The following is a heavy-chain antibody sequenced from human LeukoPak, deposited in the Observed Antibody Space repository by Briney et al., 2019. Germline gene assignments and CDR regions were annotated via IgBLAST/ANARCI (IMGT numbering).Heavy chain of an antibody. D-gene: IGHD2-15*01. CDR2: IYYSGST. CDR1: GGSLSSGDYY. J-gene: IGHJ3*02. V-gene: IGHV4-30-4*01. Sequence: SETLSLTCTVSGGSLSSGDYYWSWIRQPPGKGLEWIGYIYYSGSTYHNPSLKSRVTISVDTSKNQFSLKLSSVTAADTAVYYCARHFAPHCSGGSCYSLDAFDIWGQGTMVTVSS. CDR3: ARHFAPHCSGGSCYSLDAFDI.